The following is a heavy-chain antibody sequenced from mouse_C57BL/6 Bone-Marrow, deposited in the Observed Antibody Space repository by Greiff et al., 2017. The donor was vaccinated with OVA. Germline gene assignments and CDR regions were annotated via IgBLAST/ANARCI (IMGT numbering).Heavy chain of an antibody. Sequence: QVQLQQSGAELARPGASVKLSCKASGYTFTSYGISWVKQRTGQGLEWIGEIYPRSGNTYYNEKLKGKATLTADKSSSTAYMELRSLTSEDSAVYFCASHYYYGSSPAWFAYWGQGTLVTVSA. J-gene: IGHJ3*01. D-gene: IGHD1-1*01. V-gene: IGHV1-81*01. CDR1: GYTFTSYG. CDR2: IYPRSGNT. CDR3: ASHYYYGSSPAWFAY.